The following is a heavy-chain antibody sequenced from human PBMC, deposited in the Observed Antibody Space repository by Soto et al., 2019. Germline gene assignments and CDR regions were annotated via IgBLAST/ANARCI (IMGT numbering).Heavy chain of an antibody. CDR3: ARDLHDYGDRNAFDI. Sequence: QVQLVQSGAEVKKPGSSVKVSCKASGGTFSSYAISWVRQAPGQGLEWMGGIIPIFGTANYAQKFQGRVTIXXDXSXXTAYMELSSLRSEDTAVYYCARDLHDYGDRNAFDIWGQGTMVTVSS. D-gene: IGHD4-17*01. J-gene: IGHJ3*02. V-gene: IGHV1-69*12. CDR1: GGTFSSYA. CDR2: IIPIFGTA.